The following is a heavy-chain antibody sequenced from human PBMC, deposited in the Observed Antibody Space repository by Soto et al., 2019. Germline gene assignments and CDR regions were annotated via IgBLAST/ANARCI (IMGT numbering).Heavy chain of an antibody. CDR1: GYSFTTYW. J-gene: IGHJ5*02. CDR3: TRRGATHNWFDP. V-gene: IGHV5-51*01. CDR2: IYPGDSDT. D-gene: IGHD1-26*01. Sequence: PGESLKISCKGSGYSFTTYWIAWVRQMPGKGLEWMGAIYPGDSDTRYSPSFQGQVTISADKSISTAYLQWSSLKASDTAMYYCTRRGATHNWFDPWGQGTLVTVSS.